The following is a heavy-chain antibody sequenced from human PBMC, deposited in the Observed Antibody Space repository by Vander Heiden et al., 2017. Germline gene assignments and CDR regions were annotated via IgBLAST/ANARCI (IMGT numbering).Heavy chain of an antibody. D-gene: IGHD6-6*01. CDR2: INPSGGGT. CDR3: ARESLSSLDY. V-gene: IGHV1-46*01. CDR1: GYTFPTYY. Sequence: QVQLVQSGAEVKKPGASLKVSCKASGYTFPTYYIPWVRRAPGQGLEWVGVINPSGGGTNYAQKFQGRVTMTRDTSTSTVYMELSSLRSGDTAVYFCARESLSSLDYWGQGTLVTVSS. J-gene: IGHJ4*02.